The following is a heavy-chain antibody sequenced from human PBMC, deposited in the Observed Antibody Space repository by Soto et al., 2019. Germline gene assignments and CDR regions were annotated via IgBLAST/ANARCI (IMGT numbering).Heavy chain of an antibody. V-gene: IGHV4-31*03. J-gene: IGHJ6*02. CDR2: IYYSGST. CDR1: GGSISSGGYY. Sequence: QVQLQESGPGLVKPSQTLYLTCTVSGGSISSGGYYWSWIRQHPGKGLEWIGYIYYSGSTYYNPSLKSRVTISVDTSKNQFSLKLSSVTAADTAVYYCATDTSLAHWHYYYGMDVWGQGTTVTVSS. D-gene: IGHD2-2*01. CDR3: ATDTSLAHWHYYYGMDV.